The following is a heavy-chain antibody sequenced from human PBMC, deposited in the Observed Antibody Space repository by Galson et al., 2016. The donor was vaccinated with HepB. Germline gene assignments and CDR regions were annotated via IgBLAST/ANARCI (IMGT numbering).Heavy chain of an antibody. J-gene: IGHJ4*02. D-gene: IGHD3-16*01. V-gene: IGHV1-2*02. CDR3: ARGLREDPPDY. CDR1: GYIFAGYY. Sequence: SVKVSCKASGYIFAGYYTHWVRLAPGQRLEWMGWLNPNTGGTNYAQNFQGRVTITADESTTTAHMELTSLRSQDTAVYYCARGLREDPPDYWGQGTLVTVSS. CDR2: LNPNTGGT.